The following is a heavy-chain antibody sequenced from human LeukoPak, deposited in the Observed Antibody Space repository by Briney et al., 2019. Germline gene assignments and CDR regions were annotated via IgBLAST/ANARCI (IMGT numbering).Heavy chain of an antibody. CDR1: GGSFSGYY. CDR2: INHGGST. V-gene: IGHV4-34*01. D-gene: IGHD2-2*01. CDR3: ASIVVVQDYGMDV. Sequence: PSETLSLTCAVYGGSFSGYYWSWIRQPPGKGLEWIGEINHGGSTNYNPSLKSRVTISVDTSKNQFSLKLSSVTAADTAVYYCASIVVVQDYGMDVWGQGTTVTVSS. J-gene: IGHJ6*02.